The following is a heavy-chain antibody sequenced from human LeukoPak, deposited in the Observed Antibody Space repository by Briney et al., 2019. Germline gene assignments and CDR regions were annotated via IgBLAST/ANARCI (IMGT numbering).Heavy chain of an antibody. Sequence: GGSLRLSCAASGFTFSSYAMYWVRQAPGKGLEYVSVISNNGGRTYYGNSVKGRFTISRDNSKNTLYLQMGSLRAEDMAVYYCARDSRAVVGTVYYGMDVWGQGTTVTVSS. D-gene: IGHD2-2*01. V-gene: IGHV3-64*01. J-gene: IGHJ6*02. CDR1: GFTFSSYA. CDR2: ISNNGGRT. CDR3: ARDSRAVVGTVYYGMDV.